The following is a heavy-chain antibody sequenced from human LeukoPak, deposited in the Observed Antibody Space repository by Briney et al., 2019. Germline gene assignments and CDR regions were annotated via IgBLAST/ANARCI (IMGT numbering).Heavy chain of an antibody. CDR1: GFTFSSYG. D-gene: IGHD3-10*01. J-gene: IGHJ5*02. CDR3: AKVDGSGSYNWFDP. CDR2: ISYNGSNK. Sequence: GRSLRLSCAASGFTFSSYGMHWVRQAPGKGLEWVAVISYNGSNKYYADSVKGRFTISRDNSKNTLYLQINSLRAEDTAVYYCAKVDGSGSYNWFDPWGQGTLVTVSS. V-gene: IGHV3-30*18.